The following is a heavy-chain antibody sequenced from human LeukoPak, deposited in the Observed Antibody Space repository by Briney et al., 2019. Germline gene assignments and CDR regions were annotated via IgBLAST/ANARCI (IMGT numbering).Heavy chain of an antibody. CDR3: TRRKLERRAGSWFDP. CDR2: MNPNSGNT. J-gene: IGHJ5*02. D-gene: IGHD3-3*01. CDR1: GYTFTSYD. V-gene: IGHV1-8*03. Sequence: ASVKVSCKASGYTFTSYDINWVRQATGRGLEWMGWMNPNSGNTGYAQKFQGRVTITRNTSISTAYMQLSSLRSDDTAVYYCTRRKLERRAGSWFDPWGQGTLVTVSS.